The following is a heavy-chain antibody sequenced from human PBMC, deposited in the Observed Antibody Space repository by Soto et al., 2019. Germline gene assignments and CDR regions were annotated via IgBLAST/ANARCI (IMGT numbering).Heavy chain of an antibody. V-gene: IGHV4-4*02. Sequence: PSETLSLTCAVSGGSISSSNWWSWVRQPPGKGLEWIGEIYHSGSTNYNPSLKSRVTISVDKSKNQFSLKLSSVTAADTAVYYCARGGVAVAGSAYYGMDVWGQGTTVTVSS. CDR1: GGSISSSNW. CDR2: IYHSGST. CDR3: ARGGVAVAGSAYYGMDV. J-gene: IGHJ6*02. D-gene: IGHD6-19*01.